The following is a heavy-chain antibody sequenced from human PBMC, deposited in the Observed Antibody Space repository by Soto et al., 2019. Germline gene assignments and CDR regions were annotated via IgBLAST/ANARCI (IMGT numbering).Heavy chain of an antibody. D-gene: IGHD2-21*01. Sequence: GGSLRLSCAASGFTFSSYGMHWVRQAPGKGLEWVAVISYDGNNKYYADSVKGRFTISRDNSNNTLYAQMTSLRAEDTAVYYCARGLHSLFDYWGQGTLVTVS. J-gene: IGHJ4*02. CDR2: ISYDGNNK. CDR1: GFTFSSYG. V-gene: IGHV3-30*03. CDR3: ARGLHSLFDY.